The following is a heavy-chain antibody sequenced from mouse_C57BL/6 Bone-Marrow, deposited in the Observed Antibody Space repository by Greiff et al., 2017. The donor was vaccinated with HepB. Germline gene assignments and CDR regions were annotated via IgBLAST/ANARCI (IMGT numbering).Heavy chain of an antibody. CDR3: ASQLRLQFAY. Sequence: EVQLQQSGPELVKPGASVKISCKASGYTFTDYYMNWVKQSHGKSLEWIGDINPNNGGTSYNQKFKGKATLTVDKSSSTAYMELRSLTSEDSAVYYCASQLRLQFAYWGQGTLVTVSA. CDR2: INPNNGGT. CDR1: GYTFTDYY. D-gene: IGHD3-2*02. J-gene: IGHJ3*01. V-gene: IGHV1-26*01.